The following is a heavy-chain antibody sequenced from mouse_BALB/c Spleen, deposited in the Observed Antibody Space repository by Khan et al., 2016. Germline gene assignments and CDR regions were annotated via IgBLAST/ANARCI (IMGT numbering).Heavy chain of an antibody. CDR3: ARGGNYYFDY. CDR2: ISSGGST. D-gene: IGHD2-1*01. V-gene: IGHV5-6-5*01. J-gene: IGHJ2*01. Sequence: EVELVESGGGLVKPGGSLKLSCAASGFTFSSYAMSWVRQTPEKRLEWVASISSGGSTYYPDSVKGRFTISRDNARNILYLQMSSLRSEDTAMSYCARGGNYYFDYWGQGTTLTVSS. CDR1: GFTFSSYA.